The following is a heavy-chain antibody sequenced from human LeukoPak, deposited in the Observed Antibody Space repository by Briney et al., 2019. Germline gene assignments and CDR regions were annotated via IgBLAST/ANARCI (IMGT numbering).Heavy chain of an antibody. J-gene: IGHJ4*02. Sequence: SETLSLTCAVFGGSFSNYYLHWIRQPPGKGLEWIGSIYYSGSTYYNPSLKSRVTISVDTSKNQFSLKLSSVTAADTAVYYCARHSRSAHVDYWGQGTLVTVSS. V-gene: IGHV4-39*01. CDR3: ARHSRSAHVDY. CDR1: GGSFSNYY. CDR2: IYYSGST.